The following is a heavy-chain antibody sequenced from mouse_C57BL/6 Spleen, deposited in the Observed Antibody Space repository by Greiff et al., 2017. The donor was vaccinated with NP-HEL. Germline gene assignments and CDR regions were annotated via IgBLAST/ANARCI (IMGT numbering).Heavy chain of an antibody. V-gene: IGHV1-69*01. Sequence: QVQLQQSGAELVMPGASVKLSCKASGYTFTSYWMHWVKQRPGQGLEWIGEIDPSDSYTNYNQKFKGKSTLTVDKSSSTAYMQLSSLTSEDSAVYYCARLGELQFAYWGQGTLVTVSA. CDR2: IDPSDSYT. CDR3: ARLGELQFAY. D-gene: IGHD2-1*01. J-gene: IGHJ3*01. CDR1: GYTFTSYW.